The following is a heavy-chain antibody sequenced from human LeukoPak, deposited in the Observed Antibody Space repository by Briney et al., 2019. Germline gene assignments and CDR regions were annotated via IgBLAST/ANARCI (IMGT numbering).Heavy chain of an antibody. CDR1: GDTVSINSAA. CDR3: ARGFALDF. J-gene: IGHJ3*01. Sequence: SQTLSLTSDLSGDTVSINSAAWNWVRQSPSRGLEWVGRTYYRSKWYYDYAVSAKSRITISPDTSKNQFSLQLNSVTADDTAVYYCARGFALDFWGQGTMVSVSS. V-gene: IGHV6-1*01. CDR2: TYYRSKWYY.